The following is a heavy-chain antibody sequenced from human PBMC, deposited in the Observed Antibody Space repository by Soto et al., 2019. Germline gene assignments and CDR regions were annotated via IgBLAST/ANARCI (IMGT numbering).Heavy chain of an antibody. D-gene: IGHD6-6*01. CDR1: GGTFTMNA. V-gene: IGHV1-69*06. CDR3: ARRGSASGADYSYGMEV. Sequence: QVQLVQSGAEVKKPGSSVEVSCKASGGTFTMNAVNWVRQGPGQGLEWMGGITPLYGTANYAQSFQGRVTITADRSTSTVYMELSGLRAEDTAVYYCARRGSASGADYSYGMEVWGQGTTVTVSS. J-gene: IGHJ6*02. CDR2: ITPLYGTA.